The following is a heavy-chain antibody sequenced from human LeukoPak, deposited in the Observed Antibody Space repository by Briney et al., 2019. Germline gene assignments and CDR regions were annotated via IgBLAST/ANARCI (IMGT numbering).Heavy chain of an antibody. CDR3: ARGVNILGVYYFDY. CDR2: ISAYNGNT. V-gene: IGHV1-18*01. D-gene: IGHD1-26*01. J-gene: IGHJ4*02. CDR1: GYTFTSYG. Sequence: ASVKVSCKASGYTFTSYGISWVRQAPGQGLEWMGWISAYNGNTNYAQKLQGRVTMTTDTSTSTAYMELRSLRSNDTAVYYCARGVNILGVYYFDYWGQGTLVTVSS.